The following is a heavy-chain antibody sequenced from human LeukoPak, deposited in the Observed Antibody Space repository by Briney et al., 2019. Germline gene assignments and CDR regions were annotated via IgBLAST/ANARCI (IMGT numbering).Heavy chain of an antibody. J-gene: IGHJ6*02. CDR3: ARASLDYYGSGSSPTPYYYYYGMDV. CDR2: IIPILGIA. CDR1: GGTFSSYT. D-gene: IGHD3-10*01. Sequence: GASVKVSCKASGGTFSSYTISWVRQAPGQGLEWMGRIIPILGIANYAQKFQGRVTITADKSTSTAYMELSSLRSEDTAVYYCARASLDYYGSGSSPTPYYYYYGMDVWGQGTTVTVS. V-gene: IGHV1-69*02.